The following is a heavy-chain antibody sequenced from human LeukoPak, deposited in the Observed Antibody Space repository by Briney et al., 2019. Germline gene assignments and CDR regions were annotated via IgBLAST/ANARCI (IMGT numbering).Heavy chain of an antibody. J-gene: IGHJ4*02. CDR2: IYSGST. CDR1: GGSISSYY. V-gene: IGHV4-59*01. CDR3: ARGFEYNYRYTFGY. Sequence: SETLSLTCTVSGGSISSYYWSWIRQPPGKGLKWIGYIYSGSTDYTPSLKSRVTISVDTSKNQFSLQLSSVTAADTAVYYCARGFEYNYRYTFGYWGQGTLVTVSS. D-gene: IGHD5-18*01.